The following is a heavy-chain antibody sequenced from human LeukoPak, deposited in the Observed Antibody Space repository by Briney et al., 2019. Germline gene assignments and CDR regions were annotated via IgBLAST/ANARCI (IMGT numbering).Heavy chain of an antibody. CDR1: GGTFSSYA. CDR3: ARGVVPEYYYYGMDV. Sequence: GASVKVSCRASGGTFSSYAISWVRQAPGQGLEWMGGIIPIFGTANYAQKFQGRVTITADQFTSTAYMELSSLRSEDTAVHYCARGVVPEYYYYGMDVWGQGTTVTVSS. CDR2: IIPIFGTA. D-gene: IGHD2-15*01. V-gene: IGHV1-69*13. J-gene: IGHJ6*02.